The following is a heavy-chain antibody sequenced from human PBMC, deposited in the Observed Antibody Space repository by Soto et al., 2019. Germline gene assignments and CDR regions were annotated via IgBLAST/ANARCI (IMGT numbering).Heavy chain of an antibody. CDR3: ARDRDFWSGSKGMDV. V-gene: IGHV1-2*04. Sequence: ASVKVSCKSSGYTFTGYYMHWVRQAPGQGLEWMGWINPNSGGTNYAQKFQGWVTMTRDTSISTAYMELSRLRSDDTAVYYCARDRDFWSGSKGMDVWGPGTTVTVSS. D-gene: IGHD3-3*01. J-gene: IGHJ6*02. CDR1: GYTFTGYY. CDR2: INPNSGGT.